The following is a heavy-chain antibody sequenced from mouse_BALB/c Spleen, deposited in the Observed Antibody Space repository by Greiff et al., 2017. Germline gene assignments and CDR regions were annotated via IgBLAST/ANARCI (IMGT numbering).Heavy chain of an antibody. CDR1: GFTFSSYA. J-gene: IGHJ3*01. V-gene: IGHV5-9-4*01. CDR3: ARGYGYEAY. D-gene: IGHD2-2*01. CDR2: ISSGGSYT. Sequence: EVQGVESGGGLVKPGGSLKLSCAASGFTFSSYAMSWVRQSPEKRLEWVAEISSGGSYTYYPDTVTGRFTISRDNAKNTLYLEMSSLRSEDTAMYYCARGYGYEAYWGQGTLVTVSA.